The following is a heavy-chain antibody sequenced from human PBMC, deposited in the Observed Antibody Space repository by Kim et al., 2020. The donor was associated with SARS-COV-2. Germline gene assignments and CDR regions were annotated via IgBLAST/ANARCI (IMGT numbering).Heavy chain of an antibody. CDR3: ARNIIVPGVFVRAIDH. J-gene: IGHJ4*02. Sequence: ASVKVSCQTSGYTLTTYAMHWVRQAPGQSLEWIGWINSVNGAAKFSPKYQRRVTVSRDTSARITYLELSSLTSEDTAVYYCARNIIVPGVFVRAIDHWGQ. CDR2: INSVNGAA. V-gene: IGHV1-3*01. D-gene: IGHD3-22*01. CDR1: GYTLTTYA.